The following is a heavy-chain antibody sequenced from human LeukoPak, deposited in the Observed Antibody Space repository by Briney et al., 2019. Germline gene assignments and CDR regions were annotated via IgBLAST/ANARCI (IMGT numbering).Heavy chain of an antibody. J-gene: IGHJ3*02. V-gene: IGHV4-39*01. CDR3: ARQGGGSCYCRKDAFDI. CDR2: IYYSGNT. D-gene: IGHD2-15*01. CDR1: GGSISSSSYS. Sequence: SETLSLTCTVSGGSISSSSYSWGWIRQPPGKGLEWIGSIYYSGNTYYNPSLKSRVTISVDTSKNQYSLKLSSVTAADTAVYYCARQGGGSCYCRKDAFDIWGQGTMVTVSS.